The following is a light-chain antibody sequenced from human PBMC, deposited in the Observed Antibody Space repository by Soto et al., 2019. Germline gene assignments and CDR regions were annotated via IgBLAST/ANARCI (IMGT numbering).Light chain of an antibody. CDR3: HSFVSILSGSHV. J-gene: IGLJ1*01. V-gene: IGLV1-40*01. Sequence: QSVLTQPPSVSGAPGQRVTISCTGSSSNIGAGYDVHWYQRLPGTAPKVLIYSNNNRPSGVPDRFSGSKSGTSASLAITGLQAEDEADYYCHSFVSILSGSHVFATGTKLTVL. CDR1: SSNIGAGYD. CDR2: SNN.